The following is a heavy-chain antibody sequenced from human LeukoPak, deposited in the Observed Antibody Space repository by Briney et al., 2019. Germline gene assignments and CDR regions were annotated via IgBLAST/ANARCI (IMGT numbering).Heavy chain of an antibody. CDR3: AREKGDDYGDYIDY. D-gene: IGHD4-17*01. Sequence: ASVKVSCKASGGTFSSYAISWVRQAPGQGLEWMGWISAYNGNTNYAQKLQGRVTMTTDTSTSTAYMELRSLRSDDTAVYYCAREKGDDYGDYIDYWGQGTLVTVSS. CDR1: GGTFSSYA. V-gene: IGHV1-18*01. J-gene: IGHJ4*02. CDR2: ISAYNGNT.